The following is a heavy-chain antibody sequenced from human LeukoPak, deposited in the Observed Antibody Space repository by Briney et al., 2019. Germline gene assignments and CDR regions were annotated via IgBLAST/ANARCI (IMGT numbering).Heavy chain of an antibody. CDR3: ARYTWAWFDL. Sequence: ASVKVSCKASGYTFTCYYMDWVGQAPGQGLEWMGWINPNSGGTNYAQKFQGRVTMTRDTSISTAYMELSRLRSDDTAVYYCARYTWAWFDLWGQGTLVTVSS. V-gene: IGHV1-2*02. J-gene: IGHJ5*02. CDR2: INPNSGGT. CDR1: GYTFTCYY. D-gene: IGHD1-20*01.